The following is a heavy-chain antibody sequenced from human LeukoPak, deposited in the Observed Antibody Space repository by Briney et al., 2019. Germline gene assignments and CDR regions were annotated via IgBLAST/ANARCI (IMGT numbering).Heavy chain of an antibody. D-gene: IGHD6-19*01. CDR3: ARGPCDQQWLIPV. Sequence: ASVKVSCKASGGTFSSYAISWVRQAPGQGLEWMGGIIPIFGTANYAQKFQGRVTITADESTSTAYMELSSLRSEDTAVYYCARGPCDQQWLIPVWGQGTLVTVSS. V-gene: IGHV1-69*13. CDR2: IIPIFGTA. J-gene: IGHJ4*02. CDR1: GGTFSSYA.